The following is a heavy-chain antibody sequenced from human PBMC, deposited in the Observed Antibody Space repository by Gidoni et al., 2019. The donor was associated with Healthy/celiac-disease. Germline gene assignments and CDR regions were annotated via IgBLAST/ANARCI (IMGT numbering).Heavy chain of an antibody. J-gene: IGHJ3*01. D-gene: IGHD1-26*01. CDR1: GFTVSSHY. V-gene: IGHV3-53*01. CDR3: ARQHSGSYHAAFDL. Sequence: ELQLVESGGGLIQPGGSMRLPCAAPGFTVSSHYMRWVRQAPGMGLELVSVIYSGGSTYFADSVKGRFPISRDNSKNTLYLQMNSLRAEDTAVYYCARQHSGSYHAAFDLWGQGTMVTVSS. CDR2: IYSGGST.